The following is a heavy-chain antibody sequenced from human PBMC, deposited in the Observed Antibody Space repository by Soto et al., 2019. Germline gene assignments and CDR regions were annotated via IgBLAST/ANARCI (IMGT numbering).Heavy chain of an antibody. CDR1: GFTSSSYW. Sequence: PGGSLRLSCAASGFTSSSYWMSWVRQAPGKGLEWVANIKQDGSEKYYVDSVKGRFTISRDNAKNSLYLQMNSLRAEDTAVYYCARIYSSSSYYFDYWGQGTLVTVSS. D-gene: IGHD6-6*01. CDR2: IKQDGSEK. CDR3: ARIYSSSSYYFDY. V-gene: IGHV3-7*03. J-gene: IGHJ4*02.